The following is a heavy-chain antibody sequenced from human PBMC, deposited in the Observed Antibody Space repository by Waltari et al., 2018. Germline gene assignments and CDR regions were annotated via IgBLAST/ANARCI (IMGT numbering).Heavy chain of an antibody. J-gene: IGHJ3*02. V-gene: IGHV4-39*01. Sequence: QLQLQESGPGLVKPSETLSLTCTVSGGSISSSSYYWGWIRKPPRKGLEWIGSFYYSGSTYYNPSLKSRVTISVDTSKNQFSLKLSSVTAADTAVYYCARLTDFWSGYYGYDAFDIWGQGTMVTVSS. CDR1: GGSISSSSYY. D-gene: IGHD3-3*01. CDR3: ARLTDFWSGYYGYDAFDI. CDR2: FYYSGST.